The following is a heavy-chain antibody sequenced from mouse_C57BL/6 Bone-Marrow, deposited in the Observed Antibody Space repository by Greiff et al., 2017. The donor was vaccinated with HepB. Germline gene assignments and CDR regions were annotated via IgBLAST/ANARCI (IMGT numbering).Heavy chain of an antibody. V-gene: IGHV5-12*01. CDR1: GFTFSDYY. J-gene: IGHJ3*01. CDR2: ISNGGGST. CDR3: ARPYDGYYSRFAY. Sequence: EVKLMESGGGLVQPGGSLKLSCAASGFTFSDYYMYWVRQTPEKRLEWVAYISNGGGSTYYPDTVKGRFTISRDNAKNTLYLQMSRLKSEDTAMYYCARPYDGYYSRFAYWGQGTLVTVSA. D-gene: IGHD2-3*01.